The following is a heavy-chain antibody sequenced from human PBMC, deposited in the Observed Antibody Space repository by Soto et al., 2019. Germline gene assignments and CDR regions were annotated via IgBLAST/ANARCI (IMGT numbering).Heavy chain of an antibody. V-gene: IGHV3-21*01. CDR3: ARDPKIMTTVTTADY. CDR2: ISSSSSYI. D-gene: IGHD4-17*01. Sequence: ESGGGLVKPGGSLRLSCAASGFTFSSYSMNWVRQAPGKGLEWVSSISSSSSYIYYADSVKGRFTISRDNAKNSLYLQMNSLRAEDTAVYYCARDPKIMTTVTTADYWGQGTLVTVSS. J-gene: IGHJ4*02. CDR1: GFTFSSYS.